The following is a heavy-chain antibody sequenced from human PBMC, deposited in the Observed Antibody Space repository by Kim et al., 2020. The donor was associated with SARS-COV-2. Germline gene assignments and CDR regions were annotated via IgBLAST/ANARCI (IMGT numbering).Heavy chain of an antibody. J-gene: IGHJ6*02. D-gene: IGHD1-20*01. CDR3: ATPAPGITGTRVNYYYGMDV. V-gene: IGHV5-10-1*01. CDR1: GYSFTSYW. Sequence: GESLKISCKGSGYSFTSYWISWVRQMPGKGLEWMGRIDPSDSYTNYSPSFQGHVTISADKSISTAYLQWSSLKASDTAMYYCATPAPGITGTRVNYYYGMDVWGQGTTVTVSS. CDR2: IDPSDSYT.